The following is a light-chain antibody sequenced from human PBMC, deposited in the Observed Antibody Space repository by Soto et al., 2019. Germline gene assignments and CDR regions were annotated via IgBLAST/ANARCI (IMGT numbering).Light chain of an antibody. CDR2: DVS. J-gene: IGKJ1*01. V-gene: IGKV1-5*01. Sequence: DIQMTQSPSTLSASVGERVTITCRASQSVSNWLAWYQQKPGKAPNLLIYDVSSLESGVPSRFSGSGSGTEFTLTISCLQPDDFATYYCQQYDSYPWTFGQGTKVEMK. CDR1: QSVSNW. CDR3: QQYDSYPWT.